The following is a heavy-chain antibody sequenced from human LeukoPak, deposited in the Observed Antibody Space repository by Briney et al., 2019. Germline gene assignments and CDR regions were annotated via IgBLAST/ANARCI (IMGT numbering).Heavy chain of an antibody. D-gene: IGHD4-17*01. Sequence: GGSLRLSCAASGFTLGNYWMHWVRHAPGKGLVWVSRIQSDGSSTTYADSVKGRFTISRDNAKNTLYLQMNSLRAEDTAVYYCAREAAVPNTVFDYWGQGSLVTVSS. CDR2: IQSDGSST. CDR3: AREAAVPNTVFDY. V-gene: IGHV3-74*01. J-gene: IGHJ4*02. CDR1: GFTLGNYW.